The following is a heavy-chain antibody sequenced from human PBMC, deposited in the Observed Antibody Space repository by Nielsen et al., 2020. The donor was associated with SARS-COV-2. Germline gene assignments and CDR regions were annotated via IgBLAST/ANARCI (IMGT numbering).Heavy chain of an antibody. V-gene: IGHV3-30*18. Sequence: SLKISCAASGFTFSSYGMHWVRPAPGKGLEWVAVISYDGSNKYYADSVKGRFTISRDNSKNTLYLQMNSLRAEDTAVYYCAKSKAYLYYFDYWGQGTLVTVSS. J-gene: IGHJ4*02. D-gene: IGHD2-2*02. CDR2: ISYDGSNK. CDR3: AKSKAYLYYFDY. CDR1: GFTFSSYG.